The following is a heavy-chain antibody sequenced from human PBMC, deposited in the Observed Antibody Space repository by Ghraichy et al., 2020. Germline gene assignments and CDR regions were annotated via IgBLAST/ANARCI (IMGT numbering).Heavy chain of an antibody. CDR1: GGSISRYY. J-gene: IGHJ4*02. CDR3: ARGHYDILTGYSVDY. V-gene: IGHV4-59*01. D-gene: IGHD3-9*01. CDR2: IYYSATT. Sequence: ETLSLTCTVSGGSISRYYWTWIRQPPGKGLEWIGYIYYSATTNYNPSLKSRVTISLDTSKSQFSLKLSSVTAADTAVYYCARGHYDILTGYSVDYWGQGSLVTVSS.